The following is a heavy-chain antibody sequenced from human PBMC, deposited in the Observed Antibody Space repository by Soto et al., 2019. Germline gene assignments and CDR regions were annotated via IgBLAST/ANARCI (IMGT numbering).Heavy chain of an antibody. CDR2: IIPIFGTA. J-gene: IGHJ6*02. V-gene: IGHV1-69*01. CDR1: GGTFSSYA. Sequence: QMQLVQSGAEVKKPGSSVKVSCKASGGTFSSYAISWVRQAPGQGLEWMGGIIPIFGTANYAQKFQGRVTITADESTSTAYMELSSLRSEDTTVYYCARVGYCSSTSCSGGYYYYGMDVWGQGTTVTVSS. D-gene: IGHD2-2*01. CDR3: ARVGYCSSTSCSGGYYYYGMDV.